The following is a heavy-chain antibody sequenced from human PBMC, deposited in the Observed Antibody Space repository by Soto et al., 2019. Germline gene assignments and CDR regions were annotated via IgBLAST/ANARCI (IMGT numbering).Heavy chain of an antibody. CDR2: ISSNVVTT. CDR3: ANFVGGQPPNIFAF. D-gene: IGHD3-16*01. V-gene: IGHV3-23*01. Sequence: WGSLRLSCAASGFTFSSYAMSWVRQAPGKGLEWVSGISSNVVTTYYADSVKGRFTISRDNSKSTLYLQLNNLRAEDTAVYYWANFVGGQPPNIFAFGGKGTWVPVST. J-gene: IGHJ4*02. CDR1: GFTFSSYA.